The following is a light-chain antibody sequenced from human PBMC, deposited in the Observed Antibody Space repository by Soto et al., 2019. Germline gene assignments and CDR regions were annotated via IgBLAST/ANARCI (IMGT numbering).Light chain of an antibody. Sequence: EIVMMQSAATLSVYPGERATLSCRASQSISSSLAWYQQKPGQAPRLLIHGASTRATGIPARFCGSGSGTEFTLTLSSLQSEDFALYYYQQYNMWPNTFGQGTRLEIK. CDR2: GAS. CDR1: QSISSS. V-gene: IGKV3-15*01. CDR3: QQYNMWPNT. J-gene: IGKJ5*01.